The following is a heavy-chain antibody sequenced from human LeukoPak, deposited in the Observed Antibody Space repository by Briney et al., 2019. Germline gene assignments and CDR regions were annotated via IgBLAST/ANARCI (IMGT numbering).Heavy chain of an antibody. J-gene: IGHJ4*02. D-gene: IGHD7-27*01. CDR1: GFTFSNYG. V-gene: IGHV3-33*01. Sequence: GGSLRLSCAASGFTFSNYGMHWVRQAPGKGLEWVAIIWYDGSKRYYADSVKGRFITSRDNSKNTLYLQMSSLRAEDTAVYFCARGPTLGYYFDYWGQGTLVTVSS. CDR2: IWYDGSKR. CDR3: ARGPTLGYYFDY.